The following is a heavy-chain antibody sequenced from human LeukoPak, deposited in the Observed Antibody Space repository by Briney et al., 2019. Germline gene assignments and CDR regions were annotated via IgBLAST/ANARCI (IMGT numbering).Heavy chain of an antibody. V-gene: IGHV3-23*01. Sequence: GGSLRLSCTASGFSLSSYAMSWVRQAPGKGLEWVSAISGSGGSTYYADSVKGRFTISRDNSKNTLYLQMNSLRAEDTAVYYCAKDQQVTMVRGVIPDAFDIWGQGTMVTVSS. D-gene: IGHD3-10*01. J-gene: IGHJ3*02. CDR1: GFSLSSYA. CDR2: ISGSGGST. CDR3: AKDQQVTMVRGVIPDAFDI.